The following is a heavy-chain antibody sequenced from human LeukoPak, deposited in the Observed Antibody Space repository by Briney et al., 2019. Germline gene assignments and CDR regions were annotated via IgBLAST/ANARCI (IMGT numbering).Heavy chain of an antibody. J-gene: IGHJ4*02. CDR2: VSFEGSNK. D-gene: IGHD3-10*01. Sequence: GGSLRLSCAASGFTFSRYGMHWVRQAPGKGLEWVAVVSFEGSNKYCADSVKGRFSISRDNSKNTLSLQMNSLRAEDTAVYYCAKGMGYYYGSGSYPPENDYWGQGTLVTVSS. V-gene: IGHV3-30*18. CDR3: AKGMGYYYGSGSYPPENDY. CDR1: GFTFSRYG.